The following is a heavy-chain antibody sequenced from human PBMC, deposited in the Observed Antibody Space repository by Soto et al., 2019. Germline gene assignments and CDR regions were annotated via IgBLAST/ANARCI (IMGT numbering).Heavy chain of an antibody. CDR2: INHSGST. D-gene: IGHD6-6*01. CDR1: GGSFSGYY. V-gene: IGHV4-34*01. CDR3: ARGRGLAARDY. Sequence: NPSETLSLTCAVYGGSFSGYYWSWIRQPPGKGLEWIGEINHSGSTNYNPSLKSRVTISVDTSKNQFSLKLSSVTAADTAVYYCARGRGLAARDYWGQGTLVTVSS. J-gene: IGHJ4*02.